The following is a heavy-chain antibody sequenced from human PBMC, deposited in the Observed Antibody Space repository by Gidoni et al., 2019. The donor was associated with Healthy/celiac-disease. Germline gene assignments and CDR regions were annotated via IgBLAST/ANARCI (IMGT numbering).Heavy chain of an antibody. CDR1: GFTFRSYG. Sequence: QVQLVEPGGGVVQPGRSRRPSCAASGFTFRSYGMHWVRQAPGKGLEWVAVISYDGSNKYYADSVKGRFTISRDNSKNTLYLQMNSLRAEDTAVYYCAKDFDKTYYYYGMDVWGQGTTVTVSS. CDR2: ISYDGSNK. J-gene: IGHJ6*02. D-gene: IGHD3-9*01. V-gene: IGHV3-30*18. CDR3: AKDFDKTYYYYGMDV.